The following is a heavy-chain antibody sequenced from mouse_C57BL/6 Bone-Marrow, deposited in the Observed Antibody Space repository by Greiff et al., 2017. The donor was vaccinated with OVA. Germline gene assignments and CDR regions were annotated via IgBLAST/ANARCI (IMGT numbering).Heavy chain of an antibody. J-gene: IGHJ4*01. CDR1: GFNIKNTY. V-gene: IGHV14-3*01. D-gene: IGHD1-1*01. CDR3: ARGNFGSSFYAMDY. Sequence: VQLQQSVAELVRPGASVKLSCTASGFNIKNTYMHWVKQRPEQGLEWIGRIDPANGNTKYDPKFQGKATMTADTSSNTAYLQLSSLSSEDTAVYCCARGNFGSSFYAMDYWGQGTSVTVSS. CDR2: IDPANGNT.